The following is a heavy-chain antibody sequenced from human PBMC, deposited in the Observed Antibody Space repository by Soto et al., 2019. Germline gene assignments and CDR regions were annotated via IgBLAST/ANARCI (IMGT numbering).Heavy chain of an antibody. J-gene: IGHJ6*02. V-gene: IGHV1-18*01. CDR3: ARGGYCSGGSCYSTDYYYGMDV. CDR1: GYSFTSYG. Sequence: QVQLVQSGAEVKKPGASVKVSCKASGYSFTSYGISWVRQAPGQGLEWMGWISAYNGNTKNAQKLQGRVTMTTDTSTSTAYMELRSVRSDDTAVYYCARGGYCSGGSCYSTDYYYGMDVWGQGTTVTVSS. D-gene: IGHD2-15*01. CDR2: ISAYNGNT.